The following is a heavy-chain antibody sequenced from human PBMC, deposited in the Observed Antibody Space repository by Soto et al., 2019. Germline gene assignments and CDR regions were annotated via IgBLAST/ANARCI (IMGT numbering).Heavy chain of an antibody. Sequence: EVHLLESGGGLVQPGGSLRLSCAASGFTFSSYAMSWVRQAPGKGLEWVSAISGSGGSTYYADSVKGRFTISRDNSKNTLYLQMNSLRAEDTAVYYCAKTPTPPYSSSWSEYFQHWGQGTLVTVSS. J-gene: IGHJ1*01. V-gene: IGHV3-23*01. D-gene: IGHD6-13*01. CDR2: ISGSGGST. CDR1: GFTFSSYA. CDR3: AKTPTPPYSSSWSEYFQH.